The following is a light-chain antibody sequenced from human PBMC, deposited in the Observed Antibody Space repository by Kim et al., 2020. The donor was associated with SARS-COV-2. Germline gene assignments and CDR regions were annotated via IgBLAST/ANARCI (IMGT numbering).Light chain of an antibody. CDR1: SSNIGSHE. J-gene: IGLJ3*02. CDR2: RNN. V-gene: IGLV1-47*01. CDR3: AAWDDTLSGPV. Sequence: GQRGIICCSGSSSNIGSHEVYWYQLLPGTAPKVLIYRNNQRPSGVPDRFSGSKSGTSASLAISGLGSDDEADYCCAAWDDTLSGPVFGGGTKLTVL.